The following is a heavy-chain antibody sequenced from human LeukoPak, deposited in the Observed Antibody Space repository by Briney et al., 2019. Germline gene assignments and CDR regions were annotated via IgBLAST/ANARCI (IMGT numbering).Heavy chain of an antibody. Sequence: PGRSRRLSCAASRFTFSSYGMHWVRQAPGKGLEWVAVIWYDGSNKYYADSVKGRLTISRDNSKNPMYLQMNSLRAEDTAVYYCARGPFDWLLHMGFDYWGQGTLVTVSS. CDR2: IWYDGSNK. V-gene: IGHV3-33*01. J-gene: IGHJ4*02. CDR3: ARGPFDWLLHMGFDY. CDR1: RFTFSSYG. D-gene: IGHD3-9*01.